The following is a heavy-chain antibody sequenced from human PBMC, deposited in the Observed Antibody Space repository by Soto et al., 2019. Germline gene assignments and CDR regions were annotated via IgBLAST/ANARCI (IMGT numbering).Heavy chain of an antibody. CDR1: GAAIRNNY. CDR3: TRGYEFFDT. J-gene: IGHJ4*02. Sequence: SETLSLTCTVSGAAIRNNYWSWIRQPPGKGLEWIGNIYYSGSTNYNPSLKSRVTISLDTSTGQFFLRLSSVTAADTALYYCTRGYEFFDTWGQGTLVTVSS. V-gene: IGHV4-59*08. CDR2: IYYSGST. D-gene: IGHD1-1*01.